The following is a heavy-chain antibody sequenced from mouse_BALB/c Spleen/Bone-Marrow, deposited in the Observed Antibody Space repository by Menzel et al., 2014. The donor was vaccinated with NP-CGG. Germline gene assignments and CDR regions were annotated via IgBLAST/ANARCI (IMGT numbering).Heavy chain of an antibody. J-gene: IGHJ4*01. CDR3: ASRGDYSYAMDY. D-gene: IGHD1-1*01. V-gene: IGHV1-80*01. CDR2: IYPGDTDI. Sequence: QVQLQQPGAELVRPGSSVKISCEASGYAFSNYWMNWVKQRPGQGLEWIGQIYPGDTDIHYNGKFKGKATLTADKSSSTAYMQLSSLTSEDSAVYFCASRGDYSYAMDYWGQGTSVTVSS. CDR1: GYAFSNYW.